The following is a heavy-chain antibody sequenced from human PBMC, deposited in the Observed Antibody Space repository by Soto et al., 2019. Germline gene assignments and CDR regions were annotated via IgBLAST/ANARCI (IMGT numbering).Heavy chain of an antibody. CDR1: GGSISSGGYY. CDR3: ARVDCSSTSCYAGVHFGY. Sequence: SETLSLTCTVSGGSISSGGYYWSWIRQHPGKSLEWIGYIYYSGSTYYNPSLKSRVTISVDTSKNQFSLKLSSVTAADTAVYYCARVDCSSTSCYAGVHFGYWGQGTLVTVSS. V-gene: IGHV4-31*03. CDR2: IYYSGST. J-gene: IGHJ4*02. D-gene: IGHD2-2*01.